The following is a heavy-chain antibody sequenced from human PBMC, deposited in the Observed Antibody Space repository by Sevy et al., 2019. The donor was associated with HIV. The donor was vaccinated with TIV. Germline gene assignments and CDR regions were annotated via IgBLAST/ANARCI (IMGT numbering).Heavy chain of an antibody. CDR1: GFTFSNYF. D-gene: IGHD3-10*01. CDR3: ARGDYYGSLYYFDY. Sequence: GGSLRLSCAASGFTFSNYFMNWVRQAPGKGLEWVLSISSGSSYIFYADSLKGRFTISRDNAKNSLYLHMNSLRAEDTAVYYCARGDYYGSLYYFDYWGPGTLVTVSS. CDR2: ISSGSSYI. J-gene: IGHJ4*02. V-gene: IGHV3-21*01.